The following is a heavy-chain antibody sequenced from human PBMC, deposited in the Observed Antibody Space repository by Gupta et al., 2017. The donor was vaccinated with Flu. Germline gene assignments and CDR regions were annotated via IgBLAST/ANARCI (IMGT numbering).Heavy chain of an antibody. V-gene: IGHV3-21*04. CDR2: KSSTSSYI. J-gene: IGHJ3*02. Sequence: YSMNWGRRATGKGLESVSTKSSTSSYIKYADSVKGRFTVSRDGAKNSLYLQMNSLRAEDTATHDCARVRGGVVTGPLDIWGQGTTVTVSS. CDR3: ARVRGGVVTGPLDI. CDR1: YS. D-gene: IGHD3-10*01.